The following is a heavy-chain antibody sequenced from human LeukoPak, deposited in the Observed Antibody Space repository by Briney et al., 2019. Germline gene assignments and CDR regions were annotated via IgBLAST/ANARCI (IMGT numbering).Heavy chain of an antibody. CDR1: GGSISSYY. J-gene: IGHJ5*02. Sequence: SQTLSLTCTVSGGSISSYYWSWIRQPPGKGLEWIGYIYYSGSTNYNPSLKSRVTISVDTSKNQFSLKLSSVTAADTAVYYCARDRPYEGWFDPWGQGTLVTVSS. CDR2: IYYSGST. CDR3: ARDRPYEGWFDP. D-gene: IGHD3-3*01. V-gene: IGHV4-59*12.